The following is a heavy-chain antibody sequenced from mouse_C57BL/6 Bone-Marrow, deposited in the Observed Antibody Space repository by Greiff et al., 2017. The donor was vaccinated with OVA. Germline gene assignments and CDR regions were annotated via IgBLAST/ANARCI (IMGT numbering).Heavy chain of an antibody. CDR2: IDPENGDT. CDR3: TRYGSSYVAWFAY. J-gene: IGHJ3*01. D-gene: IGHD1-1*01. V-gene: IGHV14-4*01. Sequence: EVQRVESGAELVRPGASVKLSCTASGFNIKDDYMHWVKQRPEQGLEWIGWIDPENGDTEYASKFQGKATITAATSSNTAYLQLSSLTSEDTAVYYCTRYGSSYVAWFAYWGQGTLVTVSA. CDR1: GFNIKDDY.